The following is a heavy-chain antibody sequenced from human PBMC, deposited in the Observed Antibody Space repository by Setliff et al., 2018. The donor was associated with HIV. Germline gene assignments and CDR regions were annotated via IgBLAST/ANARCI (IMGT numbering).Heavy chain of an antibody. Sequence: SETLSLTCTVSGGSITYSSYYWGWIRQPPGKGLEWIGSMDSSGNTYYSPSLRSQVTLSLDTSKNHISLHLSSVTAADTAVYYCVRQGHWYIPWYFGYWGQGALVTVSS. J-gene: IGHJ4*02. CDR2: MDSSGNT. CDR1: GGSITYSSYY. V-gene: IGHV4-39*07. CDR3: VRQGHWYIPWYFGY. D-gene: IGHD1-20*01.